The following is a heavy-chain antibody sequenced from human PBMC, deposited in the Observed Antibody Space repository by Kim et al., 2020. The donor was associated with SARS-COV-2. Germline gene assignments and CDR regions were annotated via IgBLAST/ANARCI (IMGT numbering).Heavy chain of an antibody. V-gene: IGHV3-23*01. CDR2: ITGGDSN. J-gene: IGHJ2*01. D-gene: IGHD7-27*01. CDR1: GFSFSSYA. CDR3: AKDKISGDGYWYFDA. Sequence: GSLRLSCAASGFSFSSYAMAWVRQAPGKGLECVSGITGGDSNYYADSVKGRFSIYRDNSKKTVYLDVNSLRVEDTAVYYCAKDKISGDGYWYFDAWGRGTLVTVSS.